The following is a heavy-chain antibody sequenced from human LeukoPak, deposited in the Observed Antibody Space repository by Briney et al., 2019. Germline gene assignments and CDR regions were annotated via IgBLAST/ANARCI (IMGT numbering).Heavy chain of an antibody. D-gene: IGHD3-16*01. CDR3: ARDALGGRTKFDS. CDR2: INGDGSRI. Sequence: PGGSLRLSCVASGFTFSSHWMHWLRQVPGKGLMWVSRINGDGSRIHYRDSVKGRFTISSDNAKNTLYLQMTSLRGDDTATYFCARDALGGRTKFDSWGHGSLVTVSS. V-gene: IGHV3-74*01. CDR1: GFTFSSHW. J-gene: IGHJ4*01.